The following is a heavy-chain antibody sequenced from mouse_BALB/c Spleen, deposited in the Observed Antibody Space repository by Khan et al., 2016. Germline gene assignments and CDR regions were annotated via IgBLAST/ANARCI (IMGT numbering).Heavy chain of an antibody. CDR2: ILPGSGNT. D-gene: IGHD6-1*01. CDR3: ARGGDSPYCDY. Sequence: VQLQESGAALMKPGASVKISCKANGHTFSSYWIEWVKQRPGHGLEWIGEILPGSGNTNYNEKFKGTATFTADTSSNTAYMQISSLTSEDSAVYYCARGGDSPYCDYWGQGTTLTVSS. CDR1: GHTFSSYW. V-gene: IGHV1-9*01. J-gene: IGHJ2*01.